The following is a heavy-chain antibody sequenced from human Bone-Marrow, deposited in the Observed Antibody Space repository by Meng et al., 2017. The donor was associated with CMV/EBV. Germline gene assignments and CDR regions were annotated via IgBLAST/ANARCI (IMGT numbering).Heavy chain of an antibody. J-gene: IGHJ4*02. Sequence: GESLKISCVASGVTFSGDAMHWVRQAPGKGLQWVAALSHGGNNKYYADSVRGRFTISRDNSRNTLFLQMNRLRVEDTAVYYCARDFGGAGVSSFDSWGQGTLVTFYS. CDR1: GVTFSGDA. CDR2: LSHGGNNK. D-gene: IGHD6-19*01. CDR3: ARDFGGAGVSSFDS. V-gene: IGHV3-30*04.